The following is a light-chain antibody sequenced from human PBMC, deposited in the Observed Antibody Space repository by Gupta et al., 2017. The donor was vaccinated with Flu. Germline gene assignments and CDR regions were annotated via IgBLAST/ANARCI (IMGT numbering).Light chain of an antibody. CDR2: CAT. J-gene: IGKJ4*01. CDR1: QTCLSSSTEKDY. V-gene: IGKV4-1*01. Sequence: NCKSSQTCLSSSTEKDYLSWYQQKPGQPPKLLISCATTRESGVPDRFSGSGSGTDFTLTIASLQAEDFAVYYCQQYYSVPCTFGGGTKVEIK. CDR3: QQYYSVPCT.